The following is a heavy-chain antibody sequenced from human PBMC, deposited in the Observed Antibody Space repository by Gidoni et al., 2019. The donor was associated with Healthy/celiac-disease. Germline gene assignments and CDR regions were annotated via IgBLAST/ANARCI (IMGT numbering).Heavy chain of an antibody. CDR3: ANLGYCSSTSCYRSARYYYGMDV. V-gene: IGHV3-23*01. D-gene: IGHD2-2*02. J-gene: IGHJ6*02. CDR1: GFTFSSYA. Sequence: EVQLLESGGGLVQPGGSLRLSCAASGFTFSSYAMSWVRQAPGKGLEWVSAISGSGGSTYYADSVKGRFTISRDNSKNTLYLQMNSLRAEDTAVYYCANLGYCSSTSCYRSARYYYGMDVWGQGTTVTVSS. CDR2: ISGSGGST.